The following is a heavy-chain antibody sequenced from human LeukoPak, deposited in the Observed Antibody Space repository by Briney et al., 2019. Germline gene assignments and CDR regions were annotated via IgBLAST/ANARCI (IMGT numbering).Heavy chain of an antibody. CDR2: IYYSGST. CDR1: GGSISSYY. Sequence: SETLSLTCTVSGGSISSYYWSWIRQPPGKGLEWIGYIYYSGSTNYYPSLKSRVTISVDTSKNQFSLKLSSVTAADTAVYYCARGGEYSYGMIDYWGQGTLVTVSS. D-gene: IGHD5-18*01. V-gene: IGHV4-59*01. CDR3: ARGGEYSYGMIDY. J-gene: IGHJ4*02.